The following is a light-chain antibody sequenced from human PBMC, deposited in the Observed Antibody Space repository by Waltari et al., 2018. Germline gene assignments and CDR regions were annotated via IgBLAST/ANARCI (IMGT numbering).Light chain of an antibody. CDR3: SSYAGSNNLVV. CDR1: SSDVGGYNY. J-gene: IGLJ2*01. V-gene: IGLV2-8*01. Sequence: SPGQSVTISCIGTSSDVGGYNYVPWYQQHPGKAPKLMIYEVSKRPSGVPDRFSGSKSGNTASLTVSGLQAEDEADYYCSSYAGSNNLVVFGGGTKLTVL. CDR2: EVS.